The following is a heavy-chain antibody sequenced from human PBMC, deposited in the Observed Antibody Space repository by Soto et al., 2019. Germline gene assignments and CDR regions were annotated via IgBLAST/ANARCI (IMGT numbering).Heavy chain of an antibody. CDR3: AKDTYYHDSSGYYIFDY. D-gene: IGHD3-22*01. Sequence: GSLRLSCAASGFTFSSYGMHWVRQAPGRGLEWVGDISYDGSNKNYADSVKGRFTISRDNSKNTVYLQMNSLRAEDTAIYYCAKDTYYHDSSGYYIFDYWGQGTLVTVSS. V-gene: IGHV3-30*18. CDR2: ISYDGSNK. J-gene: IGHJ4*02. CDR1: GFTFSSYG.